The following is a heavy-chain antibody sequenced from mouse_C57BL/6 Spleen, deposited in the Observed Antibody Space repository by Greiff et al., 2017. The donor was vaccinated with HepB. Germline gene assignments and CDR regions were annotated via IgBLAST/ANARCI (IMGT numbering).Heavy chain of an antibody. CDR2: IYPGDGDT. V-gene: IGHV1-82*01. J-gene: IGHJ1*03. D-gene: IGHD2-12*01. CDR3: ASGTNYNSDGTFDV. CDR1: GYAFSSSW. Sequence: QVQLQQSGPELVKPGASVKISCKASGYAFSSSWMNWVKQRPGKGLEWIGRIYPGDGDTNYNGKFKGKATLTADKSSSTAYMQLSSLTSENSAVSFCASGTNYNSDGTFDVWAQGPRSPSPQ.